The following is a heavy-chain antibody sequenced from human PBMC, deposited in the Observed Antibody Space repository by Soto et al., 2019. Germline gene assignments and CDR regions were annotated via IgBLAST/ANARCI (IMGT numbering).Heavy chain of an antibody. Sequence: GASVKVSCKSSRYTFTSYAMHWVRQAPGQRLEWMGWINAGNGNTKYSQKLHGNDTITRDTSASTAYMELSSLRYEDTAVYYYARELAHYYGSGSYYQRDYYYYGMDVWGQGTPVTVSS. J-gene: IGHJ6*02. D-gene: IGHD3-10*01. CDR3: ARELAHYYGSGSYYQRDYYYYGMDV. CDR2: INAGNGNT. CDR1: RYTFTSYA. V-gene: IGHV1-3*01.